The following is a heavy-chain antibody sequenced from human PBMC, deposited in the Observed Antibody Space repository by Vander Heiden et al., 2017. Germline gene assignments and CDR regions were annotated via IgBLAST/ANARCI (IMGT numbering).Heavy chain of an antibody. V-gene: IGHV3-33*01. CDR1: GFTFSSYG. CDR3: ARDEGSYYGY. CDR2: IWYDGSNK. J-gene: IGHJ4*02. Sequence: GFSSLLSCAASGFTFSSYGMHWVRQAPGKGREWVAVIWYDGSNKYYADSVKGRFAISRDNSKNTLYLQMNSLRAEDTAVYYCARDEGSYYGYWGQGTLVTVSS. D-gene: IGHD1-26*01.